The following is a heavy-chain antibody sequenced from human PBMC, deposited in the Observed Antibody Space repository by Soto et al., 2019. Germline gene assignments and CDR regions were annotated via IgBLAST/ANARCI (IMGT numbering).Heavy chain of an antibody. CDR1: GYIFSSYT. J-gene: IGHJ4*02. CDR2: INAANGDT. V-gene: IGHV1-3*01. CDR3: ASGIAAASFDY. D-gene: IGHD6-13*01. Sequence: ASVKVSCKASGYIFSSYTMHWVRQAPGQSLEWMGWINAANGDTKYSQKFQGRVTITSDTSATTGYMDLSSLRSEDTAVYYCASGIAAASFDYWGQGSLVTVSS.